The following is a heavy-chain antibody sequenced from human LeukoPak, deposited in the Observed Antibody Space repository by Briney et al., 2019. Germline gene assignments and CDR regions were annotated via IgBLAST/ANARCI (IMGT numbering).Heavy chain of an antibody. CDR1: GFTFSSYW. D-gene: IGHD3-3*01. V-gene: IGHV3-74*01. CDR2: INSDGSST. J-gene: IGHJ6*03. Sequence: GGSLRLSCAASGFTFSSYWMHWVRQAPGKGLVWVSRINSDGSSTSYADSVKGRFTISRDNAKNTLYLQMNSLRAEDTAVYYCAREVYDFWSGYYTLHYYYYMDVWGKGTTVTVSS. CDR3: AREVYDFWSGYYTLHYYYYMDV.